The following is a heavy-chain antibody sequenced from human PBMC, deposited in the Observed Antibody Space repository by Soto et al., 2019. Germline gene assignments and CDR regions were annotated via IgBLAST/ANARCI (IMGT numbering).Heavy chain of an antibody. CDR1: GFTFSNAW. CDR2: IKSKTDGGTT. J-gene: IGHJ6*02. CDR3: TTDQLISGWYYYYGMDV. D-gene: IGHD2-15*01. Sequence: KPGGSLRLSCAASGFTFSNAWMSWVRQAPGKGLEWVGRIKSKTDGGTTDYAAPVKGRFTISRDDSKNTLYLQMNSLKTEDTAVYYCTTDQLISGWYYYYGMDVWGQGTTVTVSS. V-gene: IGHV3-15*01.